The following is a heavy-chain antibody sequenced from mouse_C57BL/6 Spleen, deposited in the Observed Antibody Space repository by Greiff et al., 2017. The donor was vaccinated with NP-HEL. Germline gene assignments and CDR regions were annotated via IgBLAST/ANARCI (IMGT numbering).Heavy chain of an antibody. J-gene: IGHJ2*01. CDR2: ISSGSSTI. CDR3: ARRRWDYFDY. V-gene: IGHV5-17*01. Sequence: EVKLVESGGGLVKPGGSLKLSCAASGFTFSDYGMHWVRQAPEKGLEWVAYISSGSSTIYYADTVKGRFTISRDNAKNTLFLQMTSLRSEDTAMYYCARRRWDYFDYWGQGTTLTFSA. D-gene: IGHD1-1*02. CDR1: GFTFSDYG.